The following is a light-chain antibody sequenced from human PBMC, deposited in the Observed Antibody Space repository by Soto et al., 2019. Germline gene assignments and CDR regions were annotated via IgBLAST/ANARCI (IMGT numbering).Light chain of an antibody. J-gene: IGLJ3*02. CDR1: SGDVGGYNF. Sequence: QSALTQPASVSGSPGQSITISCTGTSGDVGGYNFVSWYQQHPGEGPKLIIYEVTNRPSGVSDRFSGSKSGYTASLTISGLQADDEGDYYCISYSSKRTPVFGGGTKLTVL. CDR2: EVT. CDR3: ISYSSKRTPV. V-gene: IGLV2-14*01.